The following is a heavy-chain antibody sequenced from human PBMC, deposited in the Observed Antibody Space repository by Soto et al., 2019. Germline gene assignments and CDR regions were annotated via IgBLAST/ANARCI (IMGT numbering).Heavy chain of an antibody. CDR3: ARAGIFSSTSCFDV. Sequence: EVQLVESGGGLVQPGGSLRLSCAASGFTFSSYWMSWVRQAPGKGLEWVANIKQDGSEKYYVDSVKGRFTISRDNAKNSLYLQMNSLRAEDTAVYYCARAGIFSSTSCFDVWGQGTTVTVSS. CDR1: GFTFSSYW. CDR2: IKQDGSEK. D-gene: IGHD2-2*01. J-gene: IGHJ6*02. V-gene: IGHV3-7*01.